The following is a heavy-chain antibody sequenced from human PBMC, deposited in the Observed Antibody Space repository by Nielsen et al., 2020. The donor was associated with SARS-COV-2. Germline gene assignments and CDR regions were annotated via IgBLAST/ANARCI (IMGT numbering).Heavy chain of an antibody. V-gene: IGHV7-4-1*02. CDR3: ARASYDYVWGSYRPFDY. D-gene: IGHD3-16*02. Sequence: ASVKVSCKASGYTFTNYVMNWVRQAPGQGLEWMGRINTNTGNPTYAQGFTGRFVFSLDTSVSTAYLQISSLKAEDTAVYYCARASYDYVWGSYRPFDYWGQGTLVTVSS. J-gene: IGHJ4*02. CDR2: INTNTGNP. CDR1: GYTFTNYV.